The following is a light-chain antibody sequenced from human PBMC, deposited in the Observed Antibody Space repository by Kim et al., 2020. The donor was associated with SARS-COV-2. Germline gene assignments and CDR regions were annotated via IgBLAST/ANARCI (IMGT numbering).Light chain of an antibody. CDR1: QDIKNS. CDR3: QHYDNLPPT. CDR2: GAS. J-gene: IGKJ2*01. V-gene: IGKV1-33*01. Sequence: DIQMTQSPSSLSASVGDRVTITCQASQDIKNSLNWYQQKPGKAPKLLIYGASNLEVGVPSRFSGSGSGTDFTFTVSSLQPEDFATYYCQHYDNLPPTFGQGTKLEI.